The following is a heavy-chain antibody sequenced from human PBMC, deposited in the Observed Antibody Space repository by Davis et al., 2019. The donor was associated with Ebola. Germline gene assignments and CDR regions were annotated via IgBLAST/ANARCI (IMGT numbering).Heavy chain of an antibody. Sequence: GGSLRLSCIASGSTFGDFYMNWVRQAPGKGLEWVSYISGSATSTFYADSVKGRFTISRDNARDSLYLQMNSLRAEDTAVYYCARDLRARYRITIFGVVTPPDRLYGMDVWGQGTTVTVSS. CDR1: GSTFGDFY. CDR2: ISGSATST. CDR3: ARDLRARYRITIFGVVTPPDRLYGMDV. J-gene: IGHJ6*02. V-gene: IGHV3-11*04. D-gene: IGHD3-3*01.